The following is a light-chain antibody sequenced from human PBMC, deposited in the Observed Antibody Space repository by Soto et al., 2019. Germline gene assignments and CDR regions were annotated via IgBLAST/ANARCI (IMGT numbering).Light chain of an antibody. CDR1: SGSIASNY. CDR2: EDN. V-gene: IGLV6-57*02. CDR3: QSYDSSSVV. J-gene: IGLJ2*01. Sequence: NFMLTQPHSVSESPGKTVTISCTGSSGSIASNYVQWYRQRPGSAPTTVIYEDNQRPSGVPDRFSGSIDSSSNSASLTISGLKTEDEADYYCQSYDSSSVVFGGGTQLTVL.